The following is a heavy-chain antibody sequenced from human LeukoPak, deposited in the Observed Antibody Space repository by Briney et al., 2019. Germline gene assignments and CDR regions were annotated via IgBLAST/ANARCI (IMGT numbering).Heavy chain of an antibody. J-gene: IGHJ4*02. CDR1: GFTFSSYG. Sequence: PGGSLRLSCAASGFTFSSYGMHWVRQAPGKGLEWVAVISYDGSNKYYADSVKGRFTISRDNAKNTAYLQMNNLRAEDTAVYYCVSFYETYWGRGTLVTVSS. D-gene: IGHD2/OR15-2a*01. CDR2: ISYDGSNK. CDR3: VSFYETY. V-gene: IGHV3-30*03.